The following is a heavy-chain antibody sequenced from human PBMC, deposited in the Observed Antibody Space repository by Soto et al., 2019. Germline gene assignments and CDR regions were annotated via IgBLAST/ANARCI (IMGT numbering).Heavy chain of an antibody. CDR2: IYHSGST. V-gene: IGHV4-4*02. CDR1: GGSISSSNW. CDR3: ARDQEQLGYYYYGMDV. J-gene: IGHJ6*02. Sequence: SETLSLTCAVSGGSISSSNWWSWVRQPPGKGLEWIGEIYHSGSTNYNPSLKSRVTISVDKSKNQFSLKLSSVTAADTAVYYCARDQEQLGYYYYGMDVWGQGTTVTVSS. D-gene: IGHD6-13*01.